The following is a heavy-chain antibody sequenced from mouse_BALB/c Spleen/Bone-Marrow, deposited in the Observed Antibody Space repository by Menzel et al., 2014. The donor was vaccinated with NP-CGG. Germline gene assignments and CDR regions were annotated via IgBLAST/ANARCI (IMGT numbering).Heavy chain of an antibody. CDR1: GFNIKDTY. Sequence: VQLQESGAELVKPGASVKLSCTASGFNIKDTYLHWVKQRHEQGLDWIGRIDPAIFTKYDPKFQGKATITADTSSNTAYLHLSSLTSEDTAVYYCASYRYGWYFDVWGAGTTVTVSS. V-gene: IGHV14-3*02. J-gene: IGHJ1*01. CDR2: IDPAIFT. CDR3: ASYRYGWYFDV. D-gene: IGHD2-14*01.